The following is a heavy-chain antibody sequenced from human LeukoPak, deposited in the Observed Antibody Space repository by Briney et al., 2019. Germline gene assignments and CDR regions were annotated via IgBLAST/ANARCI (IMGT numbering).Heavy chain of an antibody. CDR1: GFTFSSYW. CDR2: INSDGSST. Sequence: PGGSLRLSCAASGFTFSSYWMHWVRQAPGKGLVWVSRINSDGSSTTYGDSVKGRFTISRDNGKNTLYMYIHSLRAEDTAVYYCAREYYDSSGSPYFDYWGQGNLVTVSS. D-gene: IGHD3-22*01. V-gene: IGHV3-74*01. CDR3: AREYYDSSGSPYFDY. J-gene: IGHJ4*02.